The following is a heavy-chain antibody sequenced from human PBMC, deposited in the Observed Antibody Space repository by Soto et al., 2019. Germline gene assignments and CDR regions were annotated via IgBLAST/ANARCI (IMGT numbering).Heavy chain of an antibody. D-gene: IGHD3-16*01. Sequence: SETLSLTCAVYGGSFSGFYWSWIRQPPGKGLEWIGESDHSGRTKYNAPLKSRVTISVDTSKKQFSLKLSSVTAADTAVYYCARGMGEESTFYKYYGMDVWGQGTTVTVSS. V-gene: IGHV4-34*01. CDR2: SDHSGRT. J-gene: IGHJ6*02. CDR1: GGSFSGFY. CDR3: ARGMGEESTFYKYYGMDV.